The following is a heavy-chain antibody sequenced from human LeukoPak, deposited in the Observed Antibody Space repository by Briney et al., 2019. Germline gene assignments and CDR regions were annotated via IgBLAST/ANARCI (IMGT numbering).Heavy chain of an antibody. D-gene: IGHD3-3*01. J-gene: IGHJ4*02. V-gene: IGHV3-53*01. CDR1: GFTVIDNY. Sequence: GGSLRLSCAASGFTVIDNYMTWVRQAPGKGLEWVSVIYSGSSAYYADSVKGRFTISRDNSKNTMYLQMNSLRAEDTGVYYCARVVRFLEWLPRFGSYFDYWGQGTLVTVSS. CDR2: IYSGSSA. CDR3: ARVVRFLEWLPRFGSYFDY.